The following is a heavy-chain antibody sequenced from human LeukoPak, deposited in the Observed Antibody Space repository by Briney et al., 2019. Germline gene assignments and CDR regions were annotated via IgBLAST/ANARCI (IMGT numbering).Heavy chain of an antibody. CDR1: GFTFSSYA. Sequence: GSLRLSCAASGFTFSSYAMSWVRQAPGKGLEWVSAISGSGGSTYYADSVKGRFTISRDNSKNTLYLQMNSLRAEDTAVYYCAKDLVPDIPDIVVVPAARGAFDIWGQGTMVTVSS. D-gene: IGHD2-2*01. CDR3: AKDLVPDIPDIVVVPAARGAFDI. V-gene: IGHV3-23*01. CDR2: ISGSGGST. J-gene: IGHJ3*02.